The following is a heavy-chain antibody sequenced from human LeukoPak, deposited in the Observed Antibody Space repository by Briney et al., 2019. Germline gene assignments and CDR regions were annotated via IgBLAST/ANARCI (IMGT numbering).Heavy chain of an antibody. J-gene: IGHJ6*04. CDR2: IKSKTDGGTT. CDR1: GFTFSNAW. Sequence: PGGSLRLSCAASGFTFSNAWMSWVRQAPGKGLEWVGRIKSKTDGGTTDYAAPVKGGFTISRDDSKNTLYLQMNSLKTEDTAVYYCTTSIAAAGYYCYYGMDVWGKGTTVTVSS. D-gene: IGHD6-13*01. CDR3: TTSIAAAGYYCYYGMDV. V-gene: IGHV3-15*01.